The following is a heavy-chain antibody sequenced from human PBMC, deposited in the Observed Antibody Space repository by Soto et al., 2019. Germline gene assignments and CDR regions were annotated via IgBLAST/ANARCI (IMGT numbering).Heavy chain of an antibody. D-gene: IGHD3-9*01. CDR2: IYSGGNT. CDR3: ATLTKYDILTGYYPC. J-gene: IGHJ4*02. CDR1: GFTISSNY. Sequence: EVQLVASGGGLVQPGGSLRLSCAASGFTISSNYMSWVRQAPGKGLEWVSVIYSGGNTYYADSVKGRFTISRDNSKNTLYLQMNSLRAEDTAVYYCATLTKYDILTGYYPCWGQGTLVTVSS. V-gene: IGHV3-66*01.